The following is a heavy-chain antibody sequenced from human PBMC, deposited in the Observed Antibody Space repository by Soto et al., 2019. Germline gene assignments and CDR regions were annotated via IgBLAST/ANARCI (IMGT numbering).Heavy chain of an antibody. CDR1: GFTFSSYA. CDR2: ISYDGSNK. V-gene: IGHV3-30-3*01. D-gene: IGHD5-18*01. J-gene: IGHJ6*02. CDR3: ARKGKGHTAMVTFYYYGMDV. Sequence: QVQLVESGGGVVQPGRSLRLSCAASGFTFSSYAMHWVRQAPGKGLEWVAVISYDGSNKYYADSVKGRFTISRDNSKNALYRQMNSLRAEDTAVYYCARKGKGHTAMVTFYYYGMDVWGQGTTVTVSS.